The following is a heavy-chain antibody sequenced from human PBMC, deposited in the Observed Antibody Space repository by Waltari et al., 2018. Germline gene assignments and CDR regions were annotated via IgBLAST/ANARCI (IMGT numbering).Heavy chain of an antibody. V-gene: IGHV3-21*01. CDR2: IRSSSSYI. J-gene: IGHJ4*02. CDR1: GFTFSSYS. CDR3: ARDSILGYSYGTSDY. D-gene: IGHD5-18*01. Sequence: EVQLVESGGGLVTPGGSLRLSCAASGFTFSSYSMNWVRQAPGKGLEWVSSIRSSSSYIYYADSVKGRFTISRDNAKNSLYLQMNSLRAEDTAVYYCARDSILGYSYGTSDYWGQGTLVTVSS.